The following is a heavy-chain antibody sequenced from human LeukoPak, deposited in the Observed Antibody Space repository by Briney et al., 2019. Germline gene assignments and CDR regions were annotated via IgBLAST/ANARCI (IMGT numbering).Heavy chain of an antibody. Sequence: SETLSLTCTVFGGSISTYYWSWIRQPPGKGLEWIGYIYDSGSTNYNPSLKSRVTISVDMSKNQFSLKLSSVTAADTAVYYCARDYAGSSSWNWFDPWGQGTLVTVSS. D-gene: IGHD6-13*01. CDR2: IYDSGST. J-gene: IGHJ5*02. V-gene: IGHV4-59*01. CDR3: ARDYAGSSSWNWFDP. CDR1: GGSISTYY.